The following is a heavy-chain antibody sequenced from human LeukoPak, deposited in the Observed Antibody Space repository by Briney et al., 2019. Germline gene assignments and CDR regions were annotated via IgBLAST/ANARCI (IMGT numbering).Heavy chain of an antibody. J-gene: IGHJ4*02. Sequence: VASVKVSCKASGYTFSSYGISWVRQAPGQGLEWMGWISTYNDNTHYAQKLQGRVSMTTDTSTSTAYMELRSLRSDDTAVYYCAREMMGDYTDWGQGTLVTVSS. D-gene: IGHD3-16*01. V-gene: IGHV1-18*01. CDR3: AREMMGDYTD. CDR1: GYTFSSYG. CDR2: ISTYNDNT.